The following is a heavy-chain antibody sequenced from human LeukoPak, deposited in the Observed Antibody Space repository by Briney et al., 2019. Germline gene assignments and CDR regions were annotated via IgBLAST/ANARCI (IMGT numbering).Heavy chain of an antibody. CDR3: AHTSEQQPYDAFDI. D-gene: IGHD6-13*01. J-gene: IGHJ3*02. Sequence: SGPTLVKPTQTLTLTCTSSGFSLSTSGVGVGWIRQPPGKALEWLALIYWNDDKRYSPSLKSRLTITKDTSKNQVVLTMTNMDPVDTATYYCAHTSEQQPYDAFDIWGQGTMVTVSS. V-gene: IGHV2-5*01. CDR2: IYWNDDK. CDR1: GFSLSTSGVG.